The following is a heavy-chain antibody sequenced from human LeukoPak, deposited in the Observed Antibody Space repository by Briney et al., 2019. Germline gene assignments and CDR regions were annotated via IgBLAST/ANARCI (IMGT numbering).Heavy chain of an antibody. D-gene: IGHD1-26*01. CDR2: TYYRSKWYN. CDR1: GDTVSNKNAA. CDR3: AREGVGATMAN. Sequence: SQTLSLTCALSGDTVSNKNAAWNWTRHSPSRGLEWLGRTYYRSKWYNDYAVSVKGRIDINPDTSKNQFSLRLNPVTPEDTAVYFCAREGVGATMANWGQGTLVTVSS. J-gene: IGHJ4*02. V-gene: IGHV6-1*01.